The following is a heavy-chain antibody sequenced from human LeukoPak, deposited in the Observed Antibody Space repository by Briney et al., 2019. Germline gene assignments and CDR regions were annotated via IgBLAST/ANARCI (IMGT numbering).Heavy chain of an antibody. D-gene: IGHD3-10*01. CDR1: GYRFTSYW. V-gene: IGHV5-51*01. J-gene: IGHJ5*02. CDR3: ARSNYYGSGSYYTRDWFDP. Sequence: GESLKISCKGSGYRFTSYWIGWVRQMPGKGLEWMGIIYPGDSDTRYSPSFQGQVTLSADKSISTAYLQWSSLKASDTAMYYCARSNYYGSGSYYTRDWFDPWGQGTLVTVSS. CDR2: IYPGDSDT.